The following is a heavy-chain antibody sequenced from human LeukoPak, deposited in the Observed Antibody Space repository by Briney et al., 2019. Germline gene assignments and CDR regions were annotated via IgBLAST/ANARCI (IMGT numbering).Heavy chain of an antibody. CDR1: GFRFSSYW. J-gene: IGHJ4*02. V-gene: IGHV3-7*01. CDR2: IKLDGSEK. Sequence: GGSLRLSCVTSGFRFSSYWMTWVRQAPGKGLEWVANIKLDGSEKYYGDAVKGRFTISRDNAKKALYLEMSRLGAGDTAVYYCARVNREDYLKDYHYDLWGQGTLVTVTS. D-gene: IGHD4/OR15-4a*01. CDR3: ARVNREDYLKDYHYDL.